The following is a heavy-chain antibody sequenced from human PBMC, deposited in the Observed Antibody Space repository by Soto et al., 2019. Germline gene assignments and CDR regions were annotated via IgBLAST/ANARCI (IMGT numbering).Heavy chain of an antibody. CDR3: AGGIGVDV. D-gene: IGHD3-10*01. V-gene: IGHV3-7*03. CDR1: GFTFSSDW. J-gene: IGHJ6*02. Sequence: EVLLVESGGRLVQRGGSLRLSFAASGFTFSSDWMSWVRQAPGKELEWVANIKQDGSERYYVDSVKGRFTSARDNAKDSMYLQMNSLRAEDTAVYYCAGGIGVDVWGQGTTVTVSS. CDR2: IKQDGSER.